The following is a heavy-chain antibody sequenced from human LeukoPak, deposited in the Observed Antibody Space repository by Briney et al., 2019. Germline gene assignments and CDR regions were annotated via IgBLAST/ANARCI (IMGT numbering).Heavy chain of an antibody. CDR2: ISSSGSTI. V-gene: IGHV3-48*03. D-gene: IGHD2/OR15-2a*01. Sequence: GGSLRLSCAASGFTFGSYEMNWVRQAPGKGLEWVSYISSSGSTIYYADSVKGRFTISRDNAKNSLYLQMNSLRAEDTAVYYCARERTTIVSGTTIGAYWGQGTLVTVSS. J-gene: IGHJ4*02. CDR3: ARERTTIVSGTTIGAY. CDR1: GFTFGSYE.